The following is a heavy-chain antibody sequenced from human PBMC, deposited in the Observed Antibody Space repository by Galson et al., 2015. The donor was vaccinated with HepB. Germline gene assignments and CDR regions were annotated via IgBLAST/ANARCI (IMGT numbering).Heavy chain of an antibody. CDR2: IYSGGST. Sequence: SLRLSCAASGFTVSSNYMSWVRQAPGKGLEWVSVIYSGGSTYYADSVKGRFTISRDNSKNTLYLQMNSLRAEDTAVYYCARDHDSSGWYTDYRGQGTLATVSS. J-gene: IGHJ4*02. CDR1: GFTVSSNY. D-gene: IGHD6-19*01. V-gene: IGHV3-66*01. CDR3: ARDHDSSGWYTDY.